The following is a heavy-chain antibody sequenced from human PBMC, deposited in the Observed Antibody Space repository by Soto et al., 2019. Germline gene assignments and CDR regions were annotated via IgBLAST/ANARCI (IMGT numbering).Heavy chain of an antibody. J-gene: IGHJ6*03. CDR1: GGSFSGYY. CDR2: INHSGST. D-gene: IGHD2-2*01. CDR3: ARGKDIVVVPAADYYYYYMDV. V-gene: IGHV4-34*01. Sequence: SETLSLTCAVYGGSFSGYYWSWIRQPPGKGLEWIGEINHSGSTNYNPSLKSRVTISVDTSKNQFSLKPSSVTAADTAVYYCARGKDIVVVPAADYYYYYMDVWGKGTTVTVSS.